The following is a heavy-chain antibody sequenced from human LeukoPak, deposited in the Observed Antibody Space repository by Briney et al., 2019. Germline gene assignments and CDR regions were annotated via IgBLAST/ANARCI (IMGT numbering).Heavy chain of an antibody. V-gene: IGHV1-2*02. CDR2: INPNSGGT. CDR3: ARDEGLWFGEYYFDY. Sequence: ASVKVSCKASGYTFTGYYMHWVRQAPGQGLEWMGWINPNSGGTNYAQKFQGRVTMTRDTSISTAYMELSRLRSDDTAVYYCARDEGLWFGEYYFDYWGQGTLVTVSS. J-gene: IGHJ4*02. D-gene: IGHD3-10*01. CDR1: GYTFTGYY.